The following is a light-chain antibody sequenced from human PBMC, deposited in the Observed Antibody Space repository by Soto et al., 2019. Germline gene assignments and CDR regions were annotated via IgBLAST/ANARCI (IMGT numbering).Light chain of an antibody. CDR3: QQYNSYS. CDR1: QSISSW. Sequence: IQVTQSPSTLSASLGERVTMTCRASQSISSWLAWYQQKPGKAPKLLIYKASTLKSGVPSRFSGSGSGTEFTLTISSLQPDDFATYYCQQYNSYSFGQGTKVDI. J-gene: IGKJ1*01. CDR2: KAS. V-gene: IGKV1-5*03.